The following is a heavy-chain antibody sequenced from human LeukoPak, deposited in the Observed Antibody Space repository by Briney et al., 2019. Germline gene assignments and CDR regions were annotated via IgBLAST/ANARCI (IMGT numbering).Heavy chain of an antibody. CDR3: ARDDRGDSSWYFDY. CDR2: INYSGST. V-gene: IGHV4-31*03. CDR1: GGSISSGGYY. J-gene: IGHJ4*02. D-gene: IGHD6-13*01. Sequence: PSQTLSLTCTVSGGSISSGGYYWSWIRQHPGKGLEWIGYINYSGSTYYNPSLKSRVTISVDTSKNQFSLKLSSVTAADTAVYYCARDDRGDSSWYFDYWGQGTLVTVSS.